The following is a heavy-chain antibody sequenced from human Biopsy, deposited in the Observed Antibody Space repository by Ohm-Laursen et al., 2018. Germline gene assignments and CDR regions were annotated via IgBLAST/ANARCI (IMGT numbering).Heavy chain of an antibody. J-gene: IGHJ4*02. CDR1: GYTFTGHY. Sequence: SVKVSCKSSGYTFTGHYMHWVRQAPGQGLEWMGWINPNGGDTNYAQKFQGRVTMTTDTSANTAYMELRSLGSDDTAVYFCARVREGGLLDYWGQGILVTVSS. CDR3: ARVREGGLLDY. V-gene: IGHV1-2*02. CDR2: INPNGGDT. D-gene: IGHD3-16*01.